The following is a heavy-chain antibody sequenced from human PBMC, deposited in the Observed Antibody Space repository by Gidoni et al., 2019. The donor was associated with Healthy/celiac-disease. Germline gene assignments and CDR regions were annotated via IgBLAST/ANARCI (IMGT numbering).Heavy chain of an antibody. J-gene: IGHJ4*02. CDR1: GGSISSGDYY. CDR3: ARVRLSIAARRFSRTFDY. Sequence: QVQLQESGPGLVKPSQTLSLTCTVSGGSISSGDYYWSWIRQPPGKGLEWIGYIYYSGSTYYNPSLKSRVTISVDTSKNQFSLKLSSVTAADTAVYYCARVRLSIAARRFSRTFDYWGQGTLVTVSS. V-gene: IGHV4-30-4*01. CDR2: IYYSGST. D-gene: IGHD6-6*01.